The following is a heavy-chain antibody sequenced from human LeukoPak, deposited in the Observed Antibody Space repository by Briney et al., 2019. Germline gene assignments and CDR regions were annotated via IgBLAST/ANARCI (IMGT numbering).Heavy chain of an antibody. Sequence: SETLSLTCTVSGGSIGSYYWSWIRQPPGKGLEWIGYIYYSGSTNYNPSLKSRVTISLDTPKNQFSLNLISVTAADPAVYCCASEGVAAAGKLDYWGQGTLVTVSS. CDR3: ASEGVAAAGKLDY. J-gene: IGHJ4*02. D-gene: IGHD6-13*01. V-gene: IGHV4-59*01. CDR2: IYYSGST. CDR1: GGSIGSYY.